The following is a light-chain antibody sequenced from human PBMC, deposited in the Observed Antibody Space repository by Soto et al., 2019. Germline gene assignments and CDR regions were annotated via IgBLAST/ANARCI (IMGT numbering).Light chain of an antibody. V-gene: IGKV3-15*01. Sequence: EILMTQSPATLYVSPGERATLSCRASQSVGSDLAWYQQKPGQAPRLLIYGASTRATGIPARFSGSGSGTEFTLTINGLQSDDFAVYYCQHYNKWPPWTFGQGTRVEIK. J-gene: IGKJ1*01. CDR1: QSVGSD. CDR3: QHYNKWPPWT. CDR2: GAS.